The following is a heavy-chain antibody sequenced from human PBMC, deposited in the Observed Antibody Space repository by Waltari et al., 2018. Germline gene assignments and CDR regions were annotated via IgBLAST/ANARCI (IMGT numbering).Heavy chain of an antibody. CDR1: GATIDSNY. CDR3: TRGGHPNS. CDR2: IFADGTT. D-gene: IGHD7-27*01. V-gene: IGHV3-66*02. J-gene: IGHJ1*01. Sequence: SGGGLVQPGGSLRLSCTASGATIDSNYMNWLRQAPGKGLEWTSVIFADGTTHFADSVRGRFVISRDKSENTLYLQMNFVRADDSSVYYCTRGGHPNSWGQGTLVTVSS.